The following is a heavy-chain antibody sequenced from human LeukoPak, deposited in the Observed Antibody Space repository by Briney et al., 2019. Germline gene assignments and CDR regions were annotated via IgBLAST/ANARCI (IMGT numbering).Heavy chain of an antibody. V-gene: IGHV4-34*01. D-gene: IGHD2-21*01. J-gene: IGHJ3*02. Sequence: SETLSLTCAVYGGSFSGYYWSWIRQPPGKGLEWIGETNHSGSTNYNPSLKSRVTISVDTSKNQFSLKLSSVTAADTAVYYCARGLIPHAFDIWGQGTMVTVSS. CDR3: ARGLIPHAFDI. CDR2: TNHSGST. CDR1: GGSFSGYY.